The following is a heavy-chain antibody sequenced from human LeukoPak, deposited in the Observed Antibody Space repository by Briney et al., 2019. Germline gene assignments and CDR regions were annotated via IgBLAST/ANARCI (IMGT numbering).Heavy chain of an antibody. V-gene: IGHV3-21*01. Sequence: GGSLRLSCAASGFTFSSYSMNWVRQAPGKGLEWVSSITPGSSYIYYADSVKGRFTISRDNSKNTLYLQMNSLRAEDTAVYYCAKSSLSGYDYPIDYWGQGTLVTVSS. J-gene: IGHJ4*02. CDR3: AKSSLSGYDYPIDY. CDR1: GFTFSSYS. D-gene: IGHD5-12*01. CDR2: ITPGSSYI.